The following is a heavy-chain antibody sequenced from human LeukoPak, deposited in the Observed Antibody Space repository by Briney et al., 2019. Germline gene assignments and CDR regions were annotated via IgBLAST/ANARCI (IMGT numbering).Heavy chain of an antibody. Sequence: SETLSLTCTVSGGSISSGSYYWSWIRQPAGKGLEWIGRIYTSGSTNYNPSLKSRVTISVDTSKNQFSLKLSSVTAADTAVYYCARDLIVVVPAARYYYYYMDVWGKGTTVTVSS. CDR1: GGSISSGSYY. V-gene: IGHV4-61*02. CDR2: IYTSGST. J-gene: IGHJ6*03. D-gene: IGHD2-2*01. CDR3: ARDLIVVVPAARYYYYYMDV.